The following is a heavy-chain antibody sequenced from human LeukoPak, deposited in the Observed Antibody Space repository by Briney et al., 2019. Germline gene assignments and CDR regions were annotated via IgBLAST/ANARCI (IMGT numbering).Heavy chain of an antibody. CDR1: GFTFSSYS. V-gene: IGHV3-21*01. J-gene: IGHJ4*02. D-gene: IGHD2-15*01. Sequence: PGGSLRLSCAASGFTFSSYSMNWGRQAPGRGLEWVSSISSSSSYIYYADSVKGRFTISRDNAKNSLYLQMNSLRAEDTAVYYCASEYCSGGSCYAVDYWGQGTLVTVSS. CDR2: ISSSSSYI. CDR3: ASEYCSGGSCYAVDY.